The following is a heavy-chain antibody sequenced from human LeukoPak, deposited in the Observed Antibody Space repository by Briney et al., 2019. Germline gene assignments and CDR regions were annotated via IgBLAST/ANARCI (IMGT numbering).Heavy chain of an antibody. CDR3: AKDRTAAGTFDY. CDR2: ISGSGGST. Sequence: GGSLRLSCAASGFTFSSYAMSWVRQAPGKGLEWVSAISGSGGSTYYADSVKGRLTISRDNSKNTLYLQMNSLRAEDTAVYYCAKDRTAAGTFDYWGQGTLVTVS. J-gene: IGHJ4*02. V-gene: IGHV3-23*01. D-gene: IGHD6-13*01. CDR1: GFTFSSYA.